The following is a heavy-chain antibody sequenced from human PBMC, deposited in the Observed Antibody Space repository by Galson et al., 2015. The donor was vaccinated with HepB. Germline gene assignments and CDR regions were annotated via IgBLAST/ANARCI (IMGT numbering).Heavy chain of an antibody. J-gene: IGHJ4*02. D-gene: IGHD5-12*01. V-gene: IGHV1-18*01. CDR2: ISAYNGNT. Sequence: SVKVSCKASGYTFTSYGISWVRQAPGQGLEWMGWISAYNGNTNYAQKLQGRVTMTTDTSTSTAYMELRSLRSDDTAVYYCARDPYMDIVAAGPPDYWGQGTLVTVSS. CDR1: GYTFTSYG. CDR3: ARDPYMDIVAAGPPDY.